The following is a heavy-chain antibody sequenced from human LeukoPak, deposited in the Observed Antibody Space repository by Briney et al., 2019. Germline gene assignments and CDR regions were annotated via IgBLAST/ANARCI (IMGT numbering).Heavy chain of an antibody. CDR3: AREPLSGIAAAGTKFDP. V-gene: IGHV1-2*02. Sequence: ASVKVSCKASGYTFTGYYMHWVRQAPGQGLEWMGWINPNSGGTNYAQKFQGRVTMTMDTSISTAYMELSRLRSDDTAVYYCAREPLSGIAAAGTKFDPWSQGTLVTVSS. CDR1: GYTFTGYY. J-gene: IGHJ5*02. CDR2: INPNSGGT. D-gene: IGHD6-13*01.